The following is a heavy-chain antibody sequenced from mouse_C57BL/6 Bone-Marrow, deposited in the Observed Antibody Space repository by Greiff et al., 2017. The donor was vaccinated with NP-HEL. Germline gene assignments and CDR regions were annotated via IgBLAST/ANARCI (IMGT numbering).Heavy chain of an antibody. J-gene: IGHJ2*01. CDR1: GFNIKDDY. D-gene: IGHD1-1*01. CDR3: TTPYGSSYEGYFDY. Sequence: VQLQQSGAELVRPGASVKLSCTASGFNIKDDYMHWVKQRPEQGLEWIGWIDPENGDTAYASKFQGKATITADTSSNTAYLQLSSLTSEDTAVYYCTTPYGSSYEGYFDYWGQGTTLTASS. CDR2: IDPENGDT. V-gene: IGHV14-4*01.